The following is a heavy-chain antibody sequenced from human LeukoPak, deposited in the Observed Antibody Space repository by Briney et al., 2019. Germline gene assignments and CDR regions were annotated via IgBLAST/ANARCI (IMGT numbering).Heavy chain of an antibody. V-gene: IGHV3-15*01. CDR2: IKSKTDGGTT. Sequence: PGGSLRLSCAASGFTSSNAWMSWVRQAPGKGLEWVGRIKSKTDGGTTDYAAPVKGRFTISRDDSKNTLYLQMNSLKTEDTAVYYCTTDYEDYSDYEAFDIWGQGTMVTVSS. CDR1: GFTSSNAW. D-gene: IGHD4-11*01. J-gene: IGHJ3*02. CDR3: TTDYEDYSDYEAFDI.